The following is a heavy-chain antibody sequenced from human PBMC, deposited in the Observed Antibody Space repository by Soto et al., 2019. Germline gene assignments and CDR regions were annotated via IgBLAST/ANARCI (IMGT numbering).Heavy chain of an antibody. Sequence: GGSLRLSCAASGFTFSTYWMSWVRQAPGKGLEWVANINQDGSERYYVDSVKGRFTISRDNAKNSLFLQLNSLRAGDTAVYYCAVGRGFCISTSCPCSDYFDYWGQGTLVTVSS. CDR1: GFTFSTYW. D-gene: IGHD2-2*01. J-gene: IGHJ4*02. CDR3: AVGRGFCISTSCPCSDYFDY. V-gene: IGHV3-7*01. CDR2: INQDGSER.